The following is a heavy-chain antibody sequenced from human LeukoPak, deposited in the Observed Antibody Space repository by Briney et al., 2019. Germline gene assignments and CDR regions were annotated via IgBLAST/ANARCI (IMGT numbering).Heavy chain of an antibody. CDR3: ARVVGNSGEEDY. D-gene: IGHD4-23*01. V-gene: IGHV4-34*01. CDR2: INHSGST. CDR1: GGSFSGYY. J-gene: IGHJ4*02. Sequence: SSETLSLTCAVYGGSFSGYYWSWIRQPPGKGLEWIGEINHSGSTNYNPSLKSRVTISVDTSKNQFSLKLSSVTAADTAVYYCARVVGNSGEEDYWGQGTLVTVSS.